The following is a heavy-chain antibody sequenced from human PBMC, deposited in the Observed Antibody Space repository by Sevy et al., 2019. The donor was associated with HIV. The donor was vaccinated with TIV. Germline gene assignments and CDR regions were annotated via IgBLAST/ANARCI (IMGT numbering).Heavy chain of an antibody. D-gene: IGHD6-13*01. V-gene: IGHV6-1*01. J-gene: IGHJ5*02. CDR1: GDSVSSNSAT. CDR2: TYYRSKWYN. CDR3: ARDLGSSLNWFDP. Sequence: SQTLSLTCAISGDSVSSNSATWNWIRQSPSRGLEWLGRTYYRSKWYNDYAVSVKSRITINPDTSKNHFPLQLNSVTPEDTAVYYCARDLGSSLNWFDPWGQGTLVTVSS.